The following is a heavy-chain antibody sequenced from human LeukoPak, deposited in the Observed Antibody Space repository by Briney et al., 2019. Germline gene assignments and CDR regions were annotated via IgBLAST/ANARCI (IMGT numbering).Heavy chain of an antibody. V-gene: IGHV3-23*01. CDR1: GFTFSSYA. CDR2: ISGGGGST. D-gene: IGHD3-9*01. J-gene: IGHJ4*02. Sequence: AGSLTLSCAASGFTFSSYAMSWVRQSPGKGLEWVSEISGGGGSTYYGASVKGWFTMSRDNSKNTLYLQMNSLRAEDTAVYYCAKCYDFLTGYFDYWGQGTLVTVSS. CDR3: AKCYDFLTGYFDY.